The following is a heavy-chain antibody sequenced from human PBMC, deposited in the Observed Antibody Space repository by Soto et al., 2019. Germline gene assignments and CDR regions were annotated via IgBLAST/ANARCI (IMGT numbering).Heavy chain of an antibody. J-gene: IGHJ6*02. CDR1: GGSISSSSYY. V-gene: IGHV4-61*01. CDR3: ARDATQRDFWSGYSYYYYYGMDV. D-gene: IGHD3-3*01. CDR2: IYYSGST. Sequence: SETLSLTCTVSGGSISSSSYYWSWIRQPPGKGLEWIGYIYYSGSTNYNPSLKSRVTISVDTSKNQFSLKLSSVTAADTAVYYCARDATQRDFWSGYSYYYYYGMDVWGQGTTVTVSS.